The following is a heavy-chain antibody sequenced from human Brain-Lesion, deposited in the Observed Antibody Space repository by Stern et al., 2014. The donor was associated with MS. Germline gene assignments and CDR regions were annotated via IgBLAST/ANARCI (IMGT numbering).Heavy chain of an antibody. CDR3: ARIFGGNFDN. Sequence: VQLVESGSGLVKPSQTLSLTCAVSGGSISSGDYSWSWIRQPPGKSLEWIGYIVHSGSTYYNPSLKSRVSISVDRSKNQFSLKLSSVTAADTAMYYCARIFGGNFDNWGQGTRVTVAS. J-gene: IGHJ4*02. V-gene: IGHV4-30-2*01. D-gene: IGHD4-23*01. CDR2: IVHSGST. CDR1: GGSISSGDYS.